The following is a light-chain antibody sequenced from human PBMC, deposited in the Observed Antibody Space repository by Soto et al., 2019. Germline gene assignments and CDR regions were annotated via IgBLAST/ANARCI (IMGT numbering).Light chain of an antibody. CDR3: QQYNNFWT. CDR2: GAS. V-gene: IGKV3-15*01. CDR1: QSVSSN. Sequence: ERVMTHSPATLSVSPGERATLCCRASQSVSSNLAWYQQKPGQAPRLLIYGASTRATGIPARFSGSGSGTEFTLTISSLQSEDFAVYYCQQYNNFWTFGQGTKV. J-gene: IGKJ1*01.